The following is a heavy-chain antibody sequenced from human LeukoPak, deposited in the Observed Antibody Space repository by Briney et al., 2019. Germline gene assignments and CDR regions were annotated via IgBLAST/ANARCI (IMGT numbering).Heavy chain of an antibody. D-gene: IGHD2-2*01. V-gene: IGHV1-18*01. CDR1: GYTFTSYG. J-gene: IGHJ5*02. Sequence: GASVKVSCKASGYTFTSYGISWVRQAPGQGMEWMGWISAYNGNTNYAQKLQGRGTITTDTSKSKAYMDLRSLRSDDTAVYYCARDGRRYCSSTSCPPDPWGQGTLVTVSS. CDR2: ISAYNGNT. CDR3: ARDGRRYCSSTSCPPDP.